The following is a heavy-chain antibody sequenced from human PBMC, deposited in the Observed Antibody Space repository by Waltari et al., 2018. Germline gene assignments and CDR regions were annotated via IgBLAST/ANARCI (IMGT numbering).Heavy chain of an antibody. CDR3: ARGGSGYDGGEY. CDR2: ISSSSSYI. CDR1: GSTFSSYS. J-gene: IGHJ4*02. Sequence: EVQLVVSGGGLVKPGGSLRLSCAASGSTFSSYSMIWVRQAPGKGLEWVSSISSSSSYIYYGDAVKGRFTISRDNAKNSLYRQMNSLRAEDTAVYYCARGGSGYDGGEYWGQGTLVTVSS. D-gene: IGHD5-12*01. V-gene: IGHV3-21*01.